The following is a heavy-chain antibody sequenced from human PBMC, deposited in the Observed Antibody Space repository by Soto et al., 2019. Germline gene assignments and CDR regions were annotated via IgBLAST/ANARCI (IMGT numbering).Heavy chain of an antibody. CDR3: ARDLGVTSLYYYYYGMDV. V-gene: IGHV1-2*02. Sequence: QVQLVQSGAEVKKPGASVKVSCKASGYTFTGYYMHWVRQAPGQGLEWMGWINPTSGGTNYAQMFQGGVTMTRDTSISTAYMGLSRLRSDDTAVYYCARDLGVTSLYYYYYGMDVWGQGTTVTVSS. J-gene: IGHJ6*02. D-gene: IGHD4-17*01. CDR2: INPTSGGT. CDR1: GYTFTGYY.